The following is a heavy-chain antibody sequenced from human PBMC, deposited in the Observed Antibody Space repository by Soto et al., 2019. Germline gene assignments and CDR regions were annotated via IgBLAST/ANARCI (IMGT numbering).Heavy chain of an antibody. CDR1: GFNLSHPW. CDR3: TTGIYYDLLTGYHDVAY. D-gene: IGHD3-9*01. Sequence: EVQLVQSGGGLVKPGGSLRLSCAASGFNLSHPWMTWVRQAAGKGLEWVGRIKSETDGGTADYVAPVKGRITISRDDSKNTVYLQMNSLKTEDTAVYYCTTGIYYDLLTGYHDVAYLGQGALGTVSS. J-gene: IGHJ4*02. V-gene: IGHV3-15*01. CDR2: IKSETDGGTA.